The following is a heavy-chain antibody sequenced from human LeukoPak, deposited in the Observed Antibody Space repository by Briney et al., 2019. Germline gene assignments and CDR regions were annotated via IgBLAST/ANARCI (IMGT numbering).Heavy chain of an antibody. J-gene: IGHJ5*02. D-gene: IGHD5-12*01. Sequence: GGSLRLSCATSGFVFSNYAMNWVRQAPGKGLEYVSAITGDGSTPYYANSVKGRFTTSRDNSRNTLYLQMGSLRSEDMAVYYCARVGFSGYDSWGRGTLVTVSS. CDR3: ARVGFSGYDS. V-gene: IGHV3-64*01. CDR1: GFVFSNYA. CDR2: ITGDGSTP.